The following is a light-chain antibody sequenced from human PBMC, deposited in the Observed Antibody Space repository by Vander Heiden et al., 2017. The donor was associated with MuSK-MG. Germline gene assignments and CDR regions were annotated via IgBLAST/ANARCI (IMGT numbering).Light chain of an antibody. J-gene: IGKJ3*01. CDR3: QQRSTWPA. Sequence: IVLTQSPGTLSLSPGESATLSCRASQSVSSYLAWYQQKPGQATRLLNQDASIRATDIPAMFSGRGSGTDFTLTISSLEPEDSEVYYCQQRSTWPAFGPGTKVEIQ. V-gene: IGKV3-11*01. CDR1: QSVSSY. CDR2: DAS.